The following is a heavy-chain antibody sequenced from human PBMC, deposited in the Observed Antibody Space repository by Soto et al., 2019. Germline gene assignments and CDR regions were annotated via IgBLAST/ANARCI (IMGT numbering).Heavy chain of an antibody. CDR2: INHSGST. CDR1: GGSFSGYY. CDR3: ARGGSGMRYYYYGMDV. Sequence: SETLSLTCAVYGGSFSGYYWSWIRQPPGKGLEWIGEINHSGSTNYNPSLKSRVTISVDTSKNQFSLKLSSVTAADTAVYYSARGGSGMRYYYYGMDVGGQGTTVTVSS. V-gene: IGHV4-34*01. D-gene: IGHD3-10*01. J-gene: IGHJ6*02.